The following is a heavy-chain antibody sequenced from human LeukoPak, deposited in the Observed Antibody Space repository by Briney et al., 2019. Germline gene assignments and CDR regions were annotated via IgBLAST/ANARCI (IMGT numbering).Heavy chain of an antibody. D-gene: IGHD2-2*01. J-gene: IGHJ4*02. CDR1: GFAFSTYS. Sequence: GGSLRLSCAASGFAFSTYSMRWVRQAPGKGLEWVAVISSDGRNENYADSVRGRFTISRDNSKNTLYLQMNTLRPEDTAVYYCAREKYCTSTDCLHGRFYFNYWGQGTLVTVSS. V-gene: IGHV3-30*04. CDR3: AREKYCTSTDCLHGRFYFNY. CDR2: ISSDGRNE.